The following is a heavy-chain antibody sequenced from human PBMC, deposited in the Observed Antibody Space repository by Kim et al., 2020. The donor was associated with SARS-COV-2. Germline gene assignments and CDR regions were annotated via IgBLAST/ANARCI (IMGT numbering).Heavy chain of an antibody. CDR3: DASDY. V-gene: IGHV3-23*01. J-gene: IGHJ4*02. CDR2: ISDSGFRT. CDR1: GFTFRGYA. Sequence: GGSLRLSCAASGFTFRGYAMSWARQAPGKGLEWVSTISDSGFRTHYTDSVEGRFTISRDNSKSTLFLQMNSLRVEDTAVYYCDASDYWGQGSLVTVSS.